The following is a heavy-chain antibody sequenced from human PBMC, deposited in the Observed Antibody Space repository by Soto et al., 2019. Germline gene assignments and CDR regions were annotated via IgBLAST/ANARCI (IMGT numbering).Heavy chain of an antibody. CDR3: AREPGVYAQLANYYYYGMDV. V-gene: IGHV4-31*03. Sequence: QVQLQESGPGLVKPSQTLSLTCTVSGGSISSGGYYWSWIRQHPGKGLEWIGYIYYSGSTYYNPSLTSRVTISVDTSKNQFSLKLSSVTAADTAVYYCAREPGVYAQLANYYYYGMDVWGQGTTVTVSS. CDR2: IYYSGST. J-gene: IGHJ6*02. CDR1: GGSISSGGYY. D-gene: IGHD6-13*01.